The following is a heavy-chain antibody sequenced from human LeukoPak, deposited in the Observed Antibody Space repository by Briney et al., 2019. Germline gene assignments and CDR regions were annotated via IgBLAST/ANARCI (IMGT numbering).Heavy chain of an antibody. Sequence: PGGSLRLSCAASGFHFSSRWMSWVRQAPGKGLEWVGNIQPDGNKEYPVDSVKGRFTISRDNARNSLFLQMNSLRVEDTAMYYCAKDISSGWFYPGGNWFDPWGQGTLVTVSS. D-gene: IGHD6-19*01. CDR1: GFHFSSRW. CDR2: IQPDGNKE. CDR3: AKDISSGWFYPGGNWFDP. V-gene: IGHV3-7*01. J-gene: IGHJ5*02.